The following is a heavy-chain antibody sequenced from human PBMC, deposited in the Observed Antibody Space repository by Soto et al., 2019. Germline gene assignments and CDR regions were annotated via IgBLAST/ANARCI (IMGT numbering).Heavy chain of an antibody. CDR1: GFTFSSYG. J-gene: IGHJ6*02. V-gene: IGHV3-30*18. D-gene: IGHD1-26*01. Sequence: QVQLVESGGGVVQPGRSLRLSCAASGFTFSSYGMHWVRQAPGKGLEWVAVISYDGSNKYYADSVKGRFTISRDNSKNTLYLQMHSLRAEDTAVSYCAKDVVVGATPGLGDYYYYYGMDVWGQGTTVTVSS. CDR2: ISYDGSNK. CDR3: AKDVVVGATPGLGDYYYYYGMDV.